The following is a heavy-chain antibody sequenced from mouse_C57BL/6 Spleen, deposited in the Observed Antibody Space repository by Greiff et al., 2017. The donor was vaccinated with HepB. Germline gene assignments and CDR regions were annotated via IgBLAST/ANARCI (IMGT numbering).Heavy chain of an antibody. CDR2: ISNGGGST. CDR1: GFTFSDYY. J-gene: IGHJ2*01. CDR3: ARLGDGYYHFDY. Sequence: EVHLVESGGGLVQPGGSLKLSCAASGFTFSDYYMYWVRQTPEKRLEWVAYISNGGGSTYYPDTVKGRFTISRDNAKNTLYLQMSRLKSEDTAMYYCARLGDGYYHFDYWGQGTTRTVSS. V-gene: IGHV5-12*01. D-gene: IGHD2-3*01.